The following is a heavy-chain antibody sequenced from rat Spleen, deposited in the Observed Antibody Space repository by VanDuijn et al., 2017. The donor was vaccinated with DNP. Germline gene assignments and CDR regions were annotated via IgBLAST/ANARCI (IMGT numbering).Heavy chain of an antibody. CDR3: ARFWDYGYGDY. CDR1: GYSITSCC. D-gene: IGHD1-7*01. Sequence: EVQLQESGPGLVEPSQSLSLTCSVTGYSITSCCRWTWIRKFPGNKMEWIGHISYSGSTSYNPSLKSRISITRDTSKNQFFLQLNSVTTEDTATYYCARFWDYGYGDYWGQGVMVTVSS. J-gene: IGHJ2*01. V-gene: IGHV3-1*01. CDR2: ISYSGST.